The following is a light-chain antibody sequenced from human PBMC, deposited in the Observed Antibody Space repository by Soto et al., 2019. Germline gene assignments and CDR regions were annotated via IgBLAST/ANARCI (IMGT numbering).Light chain of an antibody. CDR3: RQANSFPRT. V-gene: IGKV1D-12*01. CDR1: QGISNW. J-gene: IGKJ5*01. Sequence: DIQMTQSPSSVSASVGDRVTITCRASQGISNWLAWYQQKPGEAPKLLIYAASSLQGGVPTRFSGSGSGTDFTLTISSLQPEDFATYYCRQANSFPRTFGQGTRLEIK. CDR2: AAS.